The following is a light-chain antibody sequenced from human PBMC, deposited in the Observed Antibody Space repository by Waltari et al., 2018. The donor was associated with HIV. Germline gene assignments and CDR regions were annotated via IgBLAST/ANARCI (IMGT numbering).Light chain of an antibody. CDR2: RNN. J-gene: IGLJ3*02. CDR1: KSNGGND. CDR3: AVWNDRLNAEV. V-gene: IGLV1-47*01. Sequence: QSVLTQPPSVSGTPGQRVTISCSGSKSNGGNDVYWYQQFPGTAPKLLIQRNNQRPSAVPDRFSGSKSGTSASLAISGLRSEDEADDYCAVWNDRLNAEVFGGGTKLTVL.